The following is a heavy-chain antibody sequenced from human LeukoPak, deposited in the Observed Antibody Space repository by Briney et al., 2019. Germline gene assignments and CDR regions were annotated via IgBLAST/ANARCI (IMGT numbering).Heavy chain of an antibody. CDR3: ARDQGTIFGVVRLYYFDY. D-gene: IGHD3-3*01. Sequence: GGSLRLSCAASGFTFSNAWMSWVRQAPGKGLEWVANINQDGSAKYYVDSVKGRFTISRDNAKNSLYLQMNSLRAEDTAVYYCARDQGTIFGVVRLYYFDYWGQGTLVTVSS. CDR2: INQDGSAK. CDR1: GFTFSNAW. J-gene: IGHJ4*02. V-gene: IGHV3-7*01.